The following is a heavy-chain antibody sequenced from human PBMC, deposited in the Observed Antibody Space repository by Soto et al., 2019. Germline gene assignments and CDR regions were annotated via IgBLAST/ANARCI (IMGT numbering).Heavy chain of an antibody. D-gene: IGHD1-7*01. J-gene: IGHJ5*02. CDR1: GFSITNYA. CDR2: IRGSGGST. CDR3: AKDRDYLNYIRWLDP. Sequence: EVQLLESGGDLVQPGGSLRLSCAASGFSITNYAMTWVRQAPGKGLEWVAGIRGSGGSTYYADSVKGRFIISKDNSKNTLYLQMNGLRAEDTAIYYCAKDRDYLNYIRWLDPLGQGTLVTVSS. V-gene: IGHV3-23*01.